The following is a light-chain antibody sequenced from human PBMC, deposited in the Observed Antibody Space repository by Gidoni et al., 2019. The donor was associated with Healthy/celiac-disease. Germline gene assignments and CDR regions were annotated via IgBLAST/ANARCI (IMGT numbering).Light chain of an antibody. CDR1: QGLSSY. CDR3: QQYYSYPFT. CDR2: AAS. V-gene: IGKV1-8*01. Sequence: AIRMTQSPSSFSASTGDRVTITCRASQGLSSYLAWYQQKPGKAPKLLIYAASTLQSGVPSRFSGSGSGTDFTRTISCLQSEDFATYYCQQYYSYPFTFGPGTKVDIK. J-gene: IGKJ3*01.